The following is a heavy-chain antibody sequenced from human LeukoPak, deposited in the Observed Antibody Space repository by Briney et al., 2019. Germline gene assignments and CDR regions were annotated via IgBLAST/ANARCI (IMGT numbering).Heavy chain of an antibody. Sequence: KPGGSLRLSCAASGFNFRNYSMNWVRQAPGKGLEWVSSISSSSSYIYYADSVKGRFTISRDNAKNSLYLQMNSLRAEGTAVYYCARGGYCSSTSCPVGWFDPWGQGTLVTVSS. CDR3: ARGGYCSSTSCPVGWFDP. D-gene: IGHD2-2*01. CDR2: ISSSSSYI. V-gene: IGHV3-21*01. CDR1: GFNFRNYS. J-gene: IGHJ5*02.